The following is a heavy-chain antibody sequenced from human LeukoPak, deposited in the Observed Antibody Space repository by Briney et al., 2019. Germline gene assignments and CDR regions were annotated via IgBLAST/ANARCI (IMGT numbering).Heavy chain of an antibody. CDR3: ARGLRFLEWPNWFDP. Sequence: PGGSLRLSCAASGFTFSSYSMNWVRQAPGKGLEWVSSISSSSSYIYYADSVKGRFTISRDNAKNSLYLQMNSLRAEDTAVYYCARGLRFLEWPNWFDPWGQGTLVTVSA. CDR2: ISSSSSYI. J-gene: IGHJ5*02. D-gene: IGHD3-3*01. V-gene: IGHV3-21*01. CDR1: GFTFSSYS.